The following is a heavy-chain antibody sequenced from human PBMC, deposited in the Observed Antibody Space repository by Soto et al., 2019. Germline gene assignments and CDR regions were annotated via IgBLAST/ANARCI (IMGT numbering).Heavy chain of an antibody. J-gene: IGHJ4*02. Sequence: GGSLRLSCAASGFTFSSYSMNWVRQAPGKGLEWVSSISSSSSYIYYADSVKGRFNNSRDNAKNSLYLQMNSLRAEDTAVYYRSRDPPGDIVVVPAAMGGIFDYWGQGTLVTVSS. CDR1: GFTFSSYS. CDR3: SRDPPGDIVVVPAAMGGIFDY. D-gene: IGHD2-2*01. CDR2: ISSSSSYI. V-gene: IGHV3-21*01.